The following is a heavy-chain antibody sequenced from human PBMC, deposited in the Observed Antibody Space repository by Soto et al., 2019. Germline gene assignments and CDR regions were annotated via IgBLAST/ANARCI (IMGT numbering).Heavy chain of an antibody. Sequence: ASVKVSCKASGYTFTSLDINWVRQTAAQGLEWMGWMSPDSGNTGYPQELEGRVTMTRDTSKSTAYMELSSLTSEDPAVYYCARGIAAGVDYWGQGALVTVSS. CDR1: GYTFTSLD. V-gene: IGHV1-8*01. CDR2: MSPDSGNT. D-gene: IGHD6-13*01. J-gene: IGHJ4*02. CDR3: ARGIAAGVDY.